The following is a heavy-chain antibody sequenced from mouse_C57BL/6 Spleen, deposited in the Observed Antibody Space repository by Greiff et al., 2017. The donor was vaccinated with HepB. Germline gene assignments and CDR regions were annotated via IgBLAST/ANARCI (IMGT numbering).Heavy chain of an antibody. V-gene: IGHV1-55*01. D-gene: IGHD1-1*01. CDR2: IYPGSGST. Sequence: QVQLQQPGAELVKPGASVKMSCKASGYTFTSYWITWVKQRPGQGLEWIGDIYPGSGSTNYNEKFKSKATLTVDTSSSTAYMQLSSLTSEDSAVYYCARSRGYGSEIDYWGQGTTLTVSS. CDR3: ARSRGYGSEIDY. CDR1: GYTFTSYW. J-gene: IGHJ2*01.